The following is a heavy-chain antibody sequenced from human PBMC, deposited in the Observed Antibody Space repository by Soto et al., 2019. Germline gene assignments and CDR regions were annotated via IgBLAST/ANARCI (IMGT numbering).Heavy chain of an antibody. Sequence: DVQLLESGGGLVPPGGSLRLSCAASGFSFSSYAMVWVRQAPGKGLEWVSVISARGGSSYFADSVKGRFTISRDNSKNVLSLEMNSLRAEDTAIYFCAKGSIEYSASVDNWGQGTLVLVSS. CDR3: AKGSIEYSASVDN. D-gene: IGHD4-4*01. CDR2: ISARGGSS. CDR1: GFSFSSYA. V-gene: IGHV3-23*01. J-gene: IGHJ4*02.